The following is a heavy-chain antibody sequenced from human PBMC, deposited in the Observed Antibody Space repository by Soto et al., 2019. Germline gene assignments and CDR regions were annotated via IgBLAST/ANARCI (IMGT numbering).Heavy chain of an antibody. J-gene: IGHJ4*02. D-gene: IGHD3-3*01. CDR3: ARGHGGITIFGAPGHFDY. CDR2: IYYTGST. Sequence: PSETLSLTCTVSGSSISSSSHYWGWIRQPPGKGLEWIGSIYYTGSTYYNPSLKSRVTISVDTSKSQFSLKLSSVTAADTAVYYCARGHGGITIFGAPGHFDYWGQGALVTVSS. V-gene: IGHV4-39*01. CDR1: GSSISSSSHY.